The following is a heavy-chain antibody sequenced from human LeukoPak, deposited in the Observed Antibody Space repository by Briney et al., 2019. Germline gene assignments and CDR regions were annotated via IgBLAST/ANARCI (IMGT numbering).Heavy chain of an antibody. D-gene: IGHD4-17*01. CDR3: ARSPVMYGEFGGRFDP. CDR1: GGSINNYY. CDR2: ITYSGST. J-gene: IGHJ5*02. Sequence: SETLSLTCTVSGGSINNYYWSWIRQPPGKGLEWIGRITYSGSTNYNPSLKSRVTISVDTSRNQFSLSLSSVTAVDTAIYYCARSPVMYGEFGGRFDPWGQGTLVTVPS. V-gene: IGHV4-59*08.